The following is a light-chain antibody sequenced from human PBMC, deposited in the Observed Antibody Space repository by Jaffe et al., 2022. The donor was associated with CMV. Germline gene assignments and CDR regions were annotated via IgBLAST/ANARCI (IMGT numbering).Light chain of an antibody. CDR3: SSYTTTYNWV. J-gene: IGLJ3*02. Sequence: QSALTQPASVSGSPGQSITISCTGTSSDVAYYNYVSWYQQHPGKAPKVMIYDVSNRPSGVSNRFSGSKFGNTASLTISGLQAEDEADYYCSSYTTTYNWVFGGGTKLTVL. CDR2: DVS. CDR1: SSDVAYYNY. V-gene: IGLV2-14*03.